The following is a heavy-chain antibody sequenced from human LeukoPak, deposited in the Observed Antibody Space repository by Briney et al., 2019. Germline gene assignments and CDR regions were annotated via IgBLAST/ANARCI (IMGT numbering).Heavy chain of an antibody. J-gene: IGHJ4*02. Sequence: ASVKISCKVSGYTLTDYYMQWVEQAPGKGNEWMGLVDPEDGETIYEEKFQGRVTITADTSTDTAYMELSSLRSEDTAVYYCATARIMITFGGAAPRQDNDYWGQGTLVTVSS. D-gene: IGHD3-16*01. V-gene: IGHV1-69-2*01. CDR1: GYTLTDYY. CDR3: ATARIMITFGGAAPRQDNDY. CDR2: VDPEDGET.